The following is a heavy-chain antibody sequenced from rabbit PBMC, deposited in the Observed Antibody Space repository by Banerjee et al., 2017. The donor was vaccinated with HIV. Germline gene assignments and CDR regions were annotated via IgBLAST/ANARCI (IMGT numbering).Heavy chain of an antibody. CDR1: GFSFSNKYV. D-gene: IGHD6-1*01. J-gene: IGHJ4*01. V-gene: IGHV1S45*01. CDR3: ARDLRYAAYSGYGYGFNL. CDR2: IYAGSRGGT. Sequence: QEQLVESGGGLVKPEGSLTLTCTASGFSFSNKYVMCWVRQAPGKGLEWIGCIYAGSRGGTVYASWVNGPFTISKTSSTTVTLQMTSLTAADTATYFCARDLRYAAYSGYGYGFNLWGQGTLVTVS.